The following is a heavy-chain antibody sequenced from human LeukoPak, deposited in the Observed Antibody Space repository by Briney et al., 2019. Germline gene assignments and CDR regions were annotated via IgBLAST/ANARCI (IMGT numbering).Heavy chain of an antibody. CDR1: GFTFSSYG. CDR3: AKDGYSGYEWNYYYMDV. D-gene: IGHD5-12*01. J-gene: IGHJ6*03. Sequence: GGSLRLSCAASGFTFSSYGMYWVRQAPGKGLEWVAFIRYDGSNKYYADSVKGRFTISRDNSKNTLYLQMNSLRAEDTAVYYCAKDGYSGYEWNYYYMDVWGKGTTVTVSS. V-gene: IGHV3-30*02. CDR2: IRYDGSNK.